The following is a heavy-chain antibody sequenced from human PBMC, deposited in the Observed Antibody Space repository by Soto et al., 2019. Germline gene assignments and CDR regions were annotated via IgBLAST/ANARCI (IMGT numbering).Heavy chain of an antibody. Sequence: PSETLSLTCTVSGGSISSYYWSWIRQPAGKGLEWIGRIYTSGSTNYNPSLKSRVTMSVDTSKNQFSLKLSSVTAADAAVYYCAGEAYSGDYFDYWGQGTLVTVSS. CDR3: AGEAYSGDYFDY. CDR1: GGSISSYY. J-gene: IGHJ4*02. CDR2: IYTSGST. D-gene: IGHD1-26*01. V-gene: IGHV4-4*07.